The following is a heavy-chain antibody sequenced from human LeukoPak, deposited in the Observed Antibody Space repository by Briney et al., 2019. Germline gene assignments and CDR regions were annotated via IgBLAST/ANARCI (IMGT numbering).Heavy chain of an antibody. J-gene: IGHJ6*02. CDR2: IYYSGST. V-gene: IGHV4-59*08. CDR3: ARHGYGDYLTPEHYYGMDV. D-gene: IGHD4-17*01. CDR1: GGSISSYY. Sequence: SETLSLTCTVSGGSISSYYWSWIRQPPGRGLEWIGYIYYSGSTNYNPSLKSRVTISVDTSKNQFSLKLSSVTAADTAVYYCARHGYGDYLTPEHYYGMDVWGQGTTVTVSS.